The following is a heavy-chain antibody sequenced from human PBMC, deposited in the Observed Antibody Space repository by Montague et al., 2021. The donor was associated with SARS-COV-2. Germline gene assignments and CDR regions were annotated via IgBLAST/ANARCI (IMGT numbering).Heavy chain of an antibody. CDR3: ARDRPESWRISPGLAGLCATVVHSASDMDV. J-gene: IGHJ6*02. CDR1: GDSMTSGSYF. V-gene: IGHV4-61*09. CDR2: IQTSGTS. Sequence: TLSLTCSVSGDSMTSGSYFWTWIRQPAGKGLEWIGHIQTSGTSNYNPSLRGRITMSTDRSRNQFSLEVRSVTAADTAVYYCARDRPESWRISPGLAGLCATVVHSASDMDVWGQGTTVTVS. D-gene: IGHD2-21*01.